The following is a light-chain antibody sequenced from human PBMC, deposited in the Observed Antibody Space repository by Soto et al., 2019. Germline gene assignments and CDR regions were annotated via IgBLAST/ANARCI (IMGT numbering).Light chain of an antibody. V-gene: IGKV3-20*01. CDR2: GAS. CDR3: QQYGRSPPFT. CDR1: QSVSSTY. Sequence: EIVLTQSPGTLSLSPGERATLSCRASQSVSSTYIAWYQQNPGQAPRLLIYGASSRATGIPDRFSGSGSGTDFTLTISRLEPEYFALYFCQQYGRSPPFTFGQGTKVEIK. J-gene: IGKJ2*01.